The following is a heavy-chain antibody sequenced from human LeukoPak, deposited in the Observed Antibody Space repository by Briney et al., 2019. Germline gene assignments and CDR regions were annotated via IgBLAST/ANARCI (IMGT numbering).Heavy chain of an antibody. J-gene: IGHJ4*02. V-gene: IGHV3-15*01. CDR2: IKSKTAGGTT. CDR3: TAHHTESCLGY. Sequence: PGGSLRLSCAASGFTFTNAWLSWVRQAPGKGLEWVGRIKSKTAGGTTDYAAPVKGRFTISRDDSKNTLYLQMNSLKTEDTALYYCTAHHTESCLGYWGQGTLVTVSS. D-gene: IGHD2-2*02. CDR1: GFTFTNAW.